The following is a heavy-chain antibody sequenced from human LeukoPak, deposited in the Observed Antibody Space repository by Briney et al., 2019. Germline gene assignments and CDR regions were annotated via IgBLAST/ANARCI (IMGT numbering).Heavy chain of an antibody. J-gene: IGHJ3*02. CDR3: ARDRPPLAYCGGDCYSGAFDI. CDR1: GFTCNSYS. Sequence: GGTLRCSCAASGFTCNSYSMNWVPQAPGKGLEWVSSISSSSSYIYYADSVKGRFTISRDNAKNSLYLQMSSLRAEDTAVYYCARDRPPLAYCGGDCYSGAFDIWGQGTMVTVSS. CDR2: ISSSSSYI. V-gene: IGHV3-21*01. D-gene: IGHD2-21*02.